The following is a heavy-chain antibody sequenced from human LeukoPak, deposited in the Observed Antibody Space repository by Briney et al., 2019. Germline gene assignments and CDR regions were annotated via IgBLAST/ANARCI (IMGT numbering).Heavy chain of an antibody. CDR1: GGSISSYY. CDR3: ARGLRLYYYYGMDV. J-gene: IGHJ6*02. CDR2: IYYSGST. V-gene: IGHV4-59*01. D-gene: IGHD3-16*01. Sequence: SETLSLTCTVSGGSISSYYWSWIRQPPGKGLEWIGYIYYSGSTNYNPSLKSRVTISVDTPKNQFSLKLSSVTAADTAVYYCARGLRLYYYYGMDVWGQGTTVTVSS.